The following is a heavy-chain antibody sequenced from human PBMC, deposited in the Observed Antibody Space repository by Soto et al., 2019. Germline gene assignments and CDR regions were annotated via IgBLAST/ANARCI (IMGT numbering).Heavy chain of an antibody. CDR1: GYTPTNYD. J-gene: IGHJ4*02. CDR3: ARALYRSGTYYAFDN. CDR2: ISAYNGNT. V-gene: IGHV1-18*01. D-gene: IGHD1-26*01. Sequence: GASVKVSCKPSGYTPTNYDIGWVRQAPGQGLEWMGWISAYNGNTNSAQKLQGRLTMTTDTSTRTAYMELRSLRSDDTAVYYCARALYRSGTYYAFDNWGQGTLVTVSS.